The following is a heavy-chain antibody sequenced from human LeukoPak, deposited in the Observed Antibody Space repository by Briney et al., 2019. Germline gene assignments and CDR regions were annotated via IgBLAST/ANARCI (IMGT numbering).Heavy chain of an antibody. J-gene: IGHJ4*02. CDR1: GGSISSYY. CDR2: IYYSGST. V-gene: IGHV4-59*08. Sequence: SETLSLTCTVSGGSISSYYWSWIRQPPGKGLEWIGYIYYSGSTNYNTSLKSRVTVSVDTSKNQFSLKLSSVTAADTAVYYCARGRSGYPVALNYWGQGTLVTVSS. CDR3: ARGRSGYPVALNY. D-gene: IGHD3-3*01.